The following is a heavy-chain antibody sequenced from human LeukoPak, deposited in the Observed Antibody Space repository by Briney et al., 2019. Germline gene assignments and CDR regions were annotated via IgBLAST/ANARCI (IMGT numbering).Heavy chain of an antibody. CDR1: GFTFSSYG. V-gene: IGHV3-21*01. J-gene: IGHJ4*02. CDR2: ISSSSSYI. CDR3: ARDLKTVAGQGIGY. Sequence: GGSLRLSCAASGFTFSSYGMNWVRQAPGKGLEWVSYISSSSSYIYYAESVKGRFTISRDNAKNSLYLQMNSLRAEDTAVYYCARDLKTVAGQGIGYWGQGTLVTVSS. D-gene: IGHD6-19*01.